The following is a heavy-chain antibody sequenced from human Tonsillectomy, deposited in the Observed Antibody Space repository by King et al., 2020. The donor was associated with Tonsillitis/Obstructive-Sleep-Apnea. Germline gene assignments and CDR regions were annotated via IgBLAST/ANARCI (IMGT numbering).Heavy chain of an antibody. CDR1: GYTFTNYY. CDR3: AREVQYYFDH. Sequence: QLVQSGAGVKKPGGAVKLSCKASGYTFTNYYMHWVRQAPGKGVEWVGINNPSSGSTTYAQNFPGRVTMTWETSPTTRYMDRTSLKSDDTAVYYCAREVQYYFDHWGQGALVTVSS. CDR2: NNPSSGST. J-gene: IGHJ4*02. V-gene: IGHV1-46*01. D-gene: IGHD3-10*01.